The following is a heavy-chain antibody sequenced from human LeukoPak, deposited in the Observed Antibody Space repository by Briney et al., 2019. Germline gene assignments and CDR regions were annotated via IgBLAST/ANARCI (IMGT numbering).Heavy chain of an antibody. D-gene: IGHD3-22*01. CDR2: FFYSGST. J-gene: IGHJ4*02. V-gene: IGHV4-39*01. CDR1: GGSISSGSYY. Sequence: SETLSLTCTVSGGSISSGSYYWGWVRQPPGKGLEWIGSFFYSGSTYHNPSLKSRGAISVDTSKNQFSLRLSSVTAADTAVYYCARGGRFDSSGLFDYWGQGTLVPVSS. CDR3: ARGGRFDSSGLFDY.